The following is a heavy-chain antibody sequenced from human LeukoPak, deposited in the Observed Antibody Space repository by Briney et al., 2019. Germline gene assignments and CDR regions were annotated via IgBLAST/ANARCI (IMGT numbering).Heavy chain of an antibody. J-gene: IGHJ6*02. Sequence: ASVKVSCKASGFTFSNYYMYWVRQAPGQGLEWMGMINPTGGHTRYAQRFQGRVTMTRDTSTSSVYMEVSRLRSEDTAVYYCARVFYDGTGTSYGMDVWGQGTTVTVSS. CDR2: INPTGGHT. D-gene: IGHD3-10*01. V-gene: IGHV1-46*01. CDR1: GFTFSNYY. CDR3: ARVFYDGTGTSYGMDV.